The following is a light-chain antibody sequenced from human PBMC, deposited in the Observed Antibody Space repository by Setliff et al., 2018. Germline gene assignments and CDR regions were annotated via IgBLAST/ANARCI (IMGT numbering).Light chain of an antibody. V-gene: IGLV2-14*01. CDR2: EVS. CDR3: GSYARSSAPYV. Sequence: QSALTQPASVSGSPGQSITISCTGTSSDIGGYNYVSWYQQHSGKAPKLMIYEVSNRPSGVSNRFSGSKSGNTASLTISGLQAEDEADYYCGSYARSSAPYVFGTGTKV. CDR1: SSDIGGYNY. J-gene: IGLJ1*01.